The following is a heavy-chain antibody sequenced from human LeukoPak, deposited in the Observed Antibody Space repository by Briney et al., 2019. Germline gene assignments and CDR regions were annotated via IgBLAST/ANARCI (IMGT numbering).Heavy chain of an antibody. D-gene: IGHD2-15*01. CDR2: INPSGGST. Sequence: ASVKVSCKASGYTFTSYYMHWVRQAPGQGLEWMGIINPSGGSTSYAQKFQGRVTMTRDTSTSTAYMELSRLRSDDTAVYYCARDPAVRYCSGGSCYLMYYFDYWGQGTLVTVSS. J-gene: IGHJ4*02. V-gene: IGHV1-46*01. CDR3: ARDPAVRYCSGGSCYLMYYFDY. CDR1: GYTFTSYY.